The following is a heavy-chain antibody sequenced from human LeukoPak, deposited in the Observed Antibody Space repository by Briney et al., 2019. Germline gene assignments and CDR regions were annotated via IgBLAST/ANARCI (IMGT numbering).Heavy chain of an antibody. D-gene: IGHD5-24*01. J-gene: IGHJ4*02. CDR2: TSSGSRYI. Sequence: GGSQRLSCAASGFTFSSYAMSWVRQAPGKGLEWVSSTSSGSRYIYYAESVKGRLTISRDNAKNSLYLQMNSLRAEDTAVYYCARGANDGYNTILGYWGQGTLVTVSS. CDR3: ARGANDGYNTILGY. V-gene: IGHV3-21*01. CDR1: GFTFSSYA.